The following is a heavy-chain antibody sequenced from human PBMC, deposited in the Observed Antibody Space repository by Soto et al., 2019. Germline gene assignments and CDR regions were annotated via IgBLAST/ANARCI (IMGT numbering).Heavy chain of an antibody. CDR3: ARADRTLVTSYGLDV. D-gene: IGHD2-21*02. V-gene: IGHV4-34*01. CDR1: GGSFSGFY. CDR2: INHSGTT. J-gene: IGHJ6*02. Sequence: ASETLSLTCAVSGGSFSGFYWTWIRQPPGEDLEWIGEINHSGTTNFNPSLRSRLTISLDSSKKHFSLKLTSMTAADAAVYYCARADRTLVTSYGLDVWGQGTTVTVSS.